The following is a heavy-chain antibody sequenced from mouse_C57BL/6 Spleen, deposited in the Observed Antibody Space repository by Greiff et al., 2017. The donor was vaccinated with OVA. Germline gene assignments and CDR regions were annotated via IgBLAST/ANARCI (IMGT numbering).Heavy chain of an antibody. V-gene: IGHV1-18*01. CDR1: GYTFTDYN. D-gene: IGHD1-1*01. J-gene: IGHJ3*01. CDR3: ARSVGSTTGAY. CDR2: INPNNGGT. Sequence: EVQLQQSGPELVKPGASVKIPCKASGYTFTDYNMDWVKQSHGKSLEWIGDINPNNGGTIYTQKFKGKATLTVDKSSSTAYMELRSLTSEDTAVYYCARSVGSTTGAYWGQGTLVTVSA.